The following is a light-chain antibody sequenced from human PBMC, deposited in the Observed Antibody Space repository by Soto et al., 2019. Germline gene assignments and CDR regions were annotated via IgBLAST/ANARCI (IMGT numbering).Light chain of an antibody. Sequence: DIQMTQSPSTLSASAGDTLTITCLASQSICTFLAWYQQKPGKAPKLLIFDASSLKSGVPSRFSGSGSGTEFTLTISSLQPDDFATYYCRQYDSYSWTFGQGTKVDIK. V-gene: IGKV1-5*01. J-gene: IGKJ1*01. CDR2: DAS. CDR3: RQYDSYSWT. CDR1: QSICTF.